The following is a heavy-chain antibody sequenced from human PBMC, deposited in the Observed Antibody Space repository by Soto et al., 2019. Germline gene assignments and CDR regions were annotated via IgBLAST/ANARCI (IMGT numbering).Heavy chain of an antibody. V-gene: IGHV3-21*01. CDR3: ARVVSPDYYADY. CDR1: GFTFSSYS. D-gene: IGHD3-9*01. Sequence: EVQLVESGGGLVKPGGSLRLSCAASGFTFSSYSMNWVRQAPGTGLEWVSSISSSSSYIYYADSVKGRFTISRDNAKNSLYLQMNSLRAEDTAVYYCARVVSPDYYADYWGQGTLVTVSS. J-gene: IGHJ4*02. CDR2: ISSSSSYI.